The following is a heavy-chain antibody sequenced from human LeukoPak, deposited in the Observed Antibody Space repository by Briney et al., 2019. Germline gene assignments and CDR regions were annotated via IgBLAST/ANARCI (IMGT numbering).Heavy chain of an antibody. Sequence: VSGGSISSYYWXXIRQPPGKGXXGMGYIYYSGGTNYNPSLKSRVTVSVDTSKDQFSLKLSSVTAADTAVYYCARAGGYGYYYYYMDVWGKGTTVTVSS. CDR3: ARAGGYGYYYYYMDV. CDR1: GGSISSYY. V-gene: IGHV4-59*01. CDR2: IYYSGGT. D-gene: IGHD6-13*01. J-gene: IGHJ6*03.